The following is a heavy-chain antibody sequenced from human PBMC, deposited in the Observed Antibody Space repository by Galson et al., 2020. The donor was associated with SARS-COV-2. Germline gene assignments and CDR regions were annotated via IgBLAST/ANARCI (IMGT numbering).Heavy chain of an antibody. V-gene: IGHV3-43*01. D-gene: IGHD5-12*01. CDR2: ISWDGGST. Sequence: GESLKIPCAASGFTFDDYSLHWVRQAPGKGLGWVSLISWDGGSTYYADSVKGRFTISRDNSKNSLYLQMNSLRTEDTALYYCAKDLNTGYEPYNAFDYWGQGTLVIVSS. J-gene: IGHJ4*02. CDR3: AKDLNTGYEPYNAFDY. CDR1: GFTFDDYS.